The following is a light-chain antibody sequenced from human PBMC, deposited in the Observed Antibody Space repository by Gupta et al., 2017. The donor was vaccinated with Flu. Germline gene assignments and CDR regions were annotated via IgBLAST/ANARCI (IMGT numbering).Light chain of an antibody. V-gene: IGKV3-20*01. CDR3: QQYSGSTPIT. J-gene: IGKJ4*01. CDR1: QSVSSSY. CDR2: GAS. Sequence: RATLSCRASQSVSSSYFAWYQQKPGQAPRLLIFGASSRATGIPDRVSGSGSGTDFTLTISRLEPEDSAVYYCQQYSGSTPITFGGGTKVDIK.